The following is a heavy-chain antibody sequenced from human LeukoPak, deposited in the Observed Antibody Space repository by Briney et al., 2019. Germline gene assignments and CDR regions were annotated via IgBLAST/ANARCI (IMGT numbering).Heavy chain of an antibody. D-gene: IGHD3-22*01. V-gene: IGHV3-48*03. CDR1: GFTFSSYE. Sequence: GGSLRLSCAASGFTFSSYEMNWVRQAPGKGLEWVSYISSSGSTIYYADSVKGRFTISRDNAKNSLYLQMNSLRAEDTAVYYCAPRSIRYYDSSGYGYWGQGTLVTVSS. CDR2: ISSSGSTI. J-gene: IGHJ4*02. CDR3: APRSIRYYDSSGYGY.